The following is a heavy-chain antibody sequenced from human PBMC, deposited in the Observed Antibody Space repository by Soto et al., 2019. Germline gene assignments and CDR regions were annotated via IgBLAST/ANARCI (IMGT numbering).Heavy chain of an antibody. V-gene: IGHV4-59*01. J-gene: IGHJ6*02. CDR2: IYYSGST. Sequence: SETLSLTCTVSGGSISSYYWSWIRQPPGKGLEWIGNIYYSGSTNYNPSLKSRVTISVDTSKNQFSLKLTSVTAADTAVYYCAGGVGFGYYYYRMDLWGQGTTVTVSS. D-gene: IGHD3-16*01. CDR1: GGSISSYY. CDR3: AGGVGFGYYYYRMDL.